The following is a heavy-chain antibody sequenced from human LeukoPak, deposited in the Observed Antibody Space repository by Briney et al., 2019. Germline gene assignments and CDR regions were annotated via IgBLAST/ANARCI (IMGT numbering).Heavy chain of an antibody. V-gene: IGHV1-2*04. Sequence: ASVKVSCKASGYTFTGYYMHWVRQAPGQGLEWMGWINPNSGGTNYAQRFQGWVTMTRDTSISTAYMELSSLRSDDTAVYYCARGLPNWGYDYWGPGTLVTVSS. D-gene: IGHD7-27*01. J-gene: IGHJ4*02. CDR3: ARGLPNWGYDY. CDR1: GYTFTGYY. CDR2: INPNSGGT.